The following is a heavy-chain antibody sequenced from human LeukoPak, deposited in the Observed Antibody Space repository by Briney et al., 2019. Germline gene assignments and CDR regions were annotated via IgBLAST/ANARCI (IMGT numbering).Heavy chain of an antibody. Sequence: SETLSLTCTVSGGSISGYYWTWIRHPPGKGLEWMGYIYNSGTTNYNPSLTSRVTISVDTSKNQFSLRLSSVTAADTAVYYCTRSVPSLDYLFDSWGQGTLVTVSS. V-gene: IGHV4-59*08. J-gene: IGHJ4*02. CDR1: GGSISGYY. CDR2: IYNSGTT. CDR3: TRSVPSLDYLFDS. D-gene: IGHD4-11*01.